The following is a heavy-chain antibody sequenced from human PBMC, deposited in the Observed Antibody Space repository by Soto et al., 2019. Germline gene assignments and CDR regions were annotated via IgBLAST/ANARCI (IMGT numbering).Heavy chain of an antibody. J-gene: IGHJ6*02. Sequence: GGSLRLSCAASGFTFSSYSMNWVRQAPGKGLEWVSSISSSSSYIYYADSVKGRFTISRDNAKNSLYLQMNSLRAEDTAVYYCARDHALWPYYYYGMDVWGQGTTVTVSS. CDR1: GFTFSSYS. D-gene: IGHD2-21*01. V-gene: IGHV3-21*01. CDR3: ARDHALWPYYYYGMDV. CDR2: ISSSSSYI.